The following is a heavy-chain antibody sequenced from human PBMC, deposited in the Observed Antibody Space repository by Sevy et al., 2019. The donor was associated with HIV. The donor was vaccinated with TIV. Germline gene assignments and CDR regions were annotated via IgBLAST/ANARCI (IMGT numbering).Heavy chain of an antibody. Sequence: GGSLRLSCAASGFPFSAFAMHWVRQAPGKGLDWVAVISFDGGRKYYSDSVKGRFTISRDDSKTTLFLQMNSLTTDDTAVYYCARVPSVMNYYDSGGVSLWGQGTMVTVSS. CDR3: ARVPSVMNYYDSGGVSL. V-gene: IGHV3-30-3*01. CDR2: ISFDGGRK. D-gene: IGHD3-22*01. CDR1: GFPFSAFA. J-gene: IGHJ3*01.